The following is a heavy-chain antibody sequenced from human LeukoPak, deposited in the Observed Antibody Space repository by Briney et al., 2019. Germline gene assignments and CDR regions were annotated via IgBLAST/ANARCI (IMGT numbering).Heavy chain of an antibody. J-gene: IGHJ4*02. CDR1: GGSLNSGTYY. V-gene: IGHV4-61*01. Sequence: SETLSLTCIVSGGSLNSGTYYWSWIRQPPGKGLEWIGYVSYGGSTNYNPSLKSRLTISGDTSKNQFSLEVSSVTAADTAVYYCARVQYCGGDCYKIDYWGQGTLVTVSS. CDR2: VSYGGST. D-gene: IGHD2-21*02. CDR3: ARVQYCGGDCYKIDY.